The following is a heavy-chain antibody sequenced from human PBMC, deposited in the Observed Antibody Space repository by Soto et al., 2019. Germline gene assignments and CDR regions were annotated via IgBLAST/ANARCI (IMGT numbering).Heavy chain of an antibody. CDR1: GFTFSSYA. CDR2: ISGSGGST. J-gene: IGHJ6*02. CDR3: AKMVSPGPYYYYGMDV. D-gene: IGHD2-8*01. Sequence: GGSLRLSCAVSGFTFSSYAMSWVRQAPGKGLEWVSAISGSGGSTYYADSVKGRFTISRDNSKNTLYLQMNSLRAEDTAVYYCAKMVSPGPYYYYGMDVWGQGTTVTVSS. V-gene: IGHV3-23*01.